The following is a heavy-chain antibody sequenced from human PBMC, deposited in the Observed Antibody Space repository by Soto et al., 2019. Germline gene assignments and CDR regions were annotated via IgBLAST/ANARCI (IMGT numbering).Heavy chain of an antibody. Sequence: SDTLSLTCTFSGGSISNYYWSWIRQPPGKGLERIGYIYYSGSTNYNPSLKSRVTISVDTSKNQFSLKLSSVTAADTAVYYCASTAHSSGWYSGGFDYWGQGTLVTVS. CDR1: GGSISNYY. CDR3: ASTAHSSGWYSGGFDY. J-gene: IGHJ4*02. D-gene: IGHD6-19*01. V-gene: IGHV4-59*07. CDR2: IYYSGST.